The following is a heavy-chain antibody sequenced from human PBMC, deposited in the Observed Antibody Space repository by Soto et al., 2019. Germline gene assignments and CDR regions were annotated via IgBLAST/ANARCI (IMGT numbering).Heavy chain of an antibody. V-gene: IGHV4-59*01. J-gene: IGHJ3*02. CDR2: IYYSGST. D-gene: IGHD4-17*01. CDR1: GGSISSYY. Sequence: QVQLQESGPGLLKPSETLSHTCTVSGGSISSYYWSWIRQPPGKGLEWIGYIYYSGSTNYNPSLKSRVTISVDTSKNQFSLKLSSVTAADTAAYYCARRYGYAFDIWGQGTMVTVFS. CDR3: ARRYGYAFDI.